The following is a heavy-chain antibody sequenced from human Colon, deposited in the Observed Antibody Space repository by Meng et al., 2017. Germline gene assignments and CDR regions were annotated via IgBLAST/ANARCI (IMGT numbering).Heavy chain of an antibody. V-gene: IGHV4-59*13. Sequence: HLEESGPGLVHPSETLSLTCTVSDISISTSYWNWIRQPPGKGLEWIGFVHYSGSTNYNPSLKTRIIISVDTSKNQFSLRLNSVTAADTAVYYCAKTELGAGGGCYFDLWGRGTLVTVSS. D-gene: IGHD6-13*01. CDR2: VHYSGST. CDR1: DISISTSY. J-gene: IGHJ2*01. CDR3: AKTELGAGGGCYFDL.